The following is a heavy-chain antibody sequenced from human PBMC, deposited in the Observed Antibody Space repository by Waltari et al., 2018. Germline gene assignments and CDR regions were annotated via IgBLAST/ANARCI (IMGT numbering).Heavy chain of an antibody. CDR1: GYRFTAYY. CDR2: GDPEDGET. J-gene: IGHJ3*01. V-gene: IGHV1-69-2*01. CDR3: VTALGDRSSASRPFDV. D-gene: IGHD3-10*01. Sequence: EVQLLQSGTELKKPGSTVKISCQVSGYRFTAYYIHWVQQAPGTGPQWMGLGDPEDGETIYAERFQGRVTITADTSTETAFMELSSLTSDDTAVYYCVTALGDRSSASRPFDVWGLGTLITVSS.